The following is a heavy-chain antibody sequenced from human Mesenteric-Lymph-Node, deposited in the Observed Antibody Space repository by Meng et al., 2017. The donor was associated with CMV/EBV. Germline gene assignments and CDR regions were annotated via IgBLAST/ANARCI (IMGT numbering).Heavy chain of an antibody. CDR3: VRGPIGGARYTFDM. CDR2: IDHTGGA. Sequence: SETLSLTCRVYYGSLNGHFWNWIRQPPGKGPEWIAEIDHTGGASYNPSLKSRVIISVDTSRNEFSLEMTSMTAADSGVYYCVRGPIGGARYTFDMWGLGSLVTVSS. J-gene: IGHJ3*02. V-gene: IGHV4-34*01. D-gene: IGHD1-14*01. CDR1: YGSLNGHF.